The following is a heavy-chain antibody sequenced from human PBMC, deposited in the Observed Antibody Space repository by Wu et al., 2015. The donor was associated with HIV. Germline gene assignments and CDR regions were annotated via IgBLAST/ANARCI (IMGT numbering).Heavy chain of an antibody. V-gene: IGHV1-18*01. CDR2: ISAYNGNT. J-gene: IGHJ3*02. CDR3: ARDKVANYHVGGRVQDDAFDI. D-gene: IGHD3-10*01. CDR1: GYTFTSYG. Sequence: QVQLVQSGAEVKKPGASVKVSCKASGYTFTSYGISWVRQAPGQGLEWMGWISAYNGNTNYAQKLQGRVTMTTDTSTSTAYMELRSLRSDDTAVYYCARDKVANYHVGGRVQDDAFDIWGQGTMVTVSS.